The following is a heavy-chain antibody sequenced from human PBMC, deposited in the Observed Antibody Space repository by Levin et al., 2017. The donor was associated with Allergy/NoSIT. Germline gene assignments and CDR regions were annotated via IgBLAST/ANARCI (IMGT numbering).Heavy chain of an antibody. V-gene: IGHV3-7*01. CDR1: GFTFSSYC. Sequence: PGGSLRLSCAASGFTFSSYCMSWVRQAPEKGLEWVANIKQDGSEKYYVDSVKGRFTISRDNAKNSLYLQMNSLRAEDTAVYYCVRTDGRYYYYYGMDVWGQGTTVTVSS. CDR2: IKQDGSEK. CDR3: VRTDGRYYYYYGMDV. J-gene: IGHJ6*02.